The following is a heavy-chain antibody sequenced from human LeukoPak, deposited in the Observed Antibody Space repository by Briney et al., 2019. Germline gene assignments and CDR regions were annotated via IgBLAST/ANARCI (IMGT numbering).Heavy chain of an antibody. D-gene: IGHD5-12*01. CDR3: ARAKWLRYDYFDY. J-gene: IGHJ4*02. V-gene: IGHV3-7*01. CDR2: IKQDGSEK. CDR1: GFTFDNYG. Sequence: GGSLRLSCAASGFTFDNYGMSWVRQAPGKGLEWVANIKQDGSEKYYVDSVKGRFTISRDNAKNSLYLQMNSLRAEDTAVYYCARAKWLRYDYFDYWGQGTLVTVSS.